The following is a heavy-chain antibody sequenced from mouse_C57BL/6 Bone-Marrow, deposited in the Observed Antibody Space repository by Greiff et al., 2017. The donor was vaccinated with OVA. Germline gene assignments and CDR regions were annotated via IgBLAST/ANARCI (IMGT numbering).Heavy chain of an antibody. CDR2: IHPNSGST. V-gene: IGHV1-64*01. J-gene: IGHJ2*01. CDR1: GYTFTSYW. Sequence: VQLQQSGAELVKPGASVKLSCKASGYTFTSYWMHWVKQRPGQGLEWIGMIHPNSGSTNYNEKFKSKATLTVDKSSSTAYMQLSSLTSEDSAVYYCARTGIYYYGSSDYWGQGTTLTVSS. D-gene: IGHD1-1*01. CDR3: ARTGIYYYGSSDY.